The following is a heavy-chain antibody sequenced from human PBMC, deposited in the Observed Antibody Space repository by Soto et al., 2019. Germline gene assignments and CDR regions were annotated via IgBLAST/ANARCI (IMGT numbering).Heavy chain of an antibody. J-gene: IGHJ4*02. V-gene: IGHV1-18*01. CDR2: VSTNNADT. Sequence: ASVKVSCKTSGYTFTAYGLAWLRQAPGQRPEWMGWVSTNNADTNYAQKFQGRVTMTTETSTRTTYMELRSLRSDDTAVYYCARELNTDPSAYYSFAYWGQGTLVTVSS. CDR1: GYTFTAYG. CDR3: ARELNTDPSAYYSFAY. D-gene: IGHD3-22*01.